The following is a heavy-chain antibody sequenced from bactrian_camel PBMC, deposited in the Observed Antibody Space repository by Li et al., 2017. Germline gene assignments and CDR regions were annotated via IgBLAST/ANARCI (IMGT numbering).Heavy chain of an antibody. CDR2: IYLGNNNA. Sequence: HVQLVESGGGSVPAGGSLTLSCTASAVILNINCMGWFRQSPGKSREPIAAIYLGNNNAAVADSVKGRFTISQDRAKKSVYLQMNNLKPEDTAMYYCAADLLCGGKEVEGWAVGRFGTWGQGTQVTV. V-gene: IGHV3S53*01. CDR3: AADLLCGGKEVEGWAVGRFGT. J-gene: IGHJ4*01. CDR1: AVILNINC. D-gene: IGHD5*01.